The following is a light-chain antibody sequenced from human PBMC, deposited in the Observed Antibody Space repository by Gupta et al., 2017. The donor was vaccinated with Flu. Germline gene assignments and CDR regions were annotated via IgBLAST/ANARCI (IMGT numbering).Light chain of an antibody. CDR1: QSVKTKN. V-gene: IGKV3-15*01. Sequence: ATLSVSPGERATLSCRTSQSVKTKNLAWYQQKPGQAPRLLIYGASTRATGIPARFSGSGSGTEFTLTISSLQSEDFAVYYCQQDDKWPITFGGGTKVEIK. CDR2: GAS. J-gene: IGKJ4*01. CDR3: QQDDKWPIT.